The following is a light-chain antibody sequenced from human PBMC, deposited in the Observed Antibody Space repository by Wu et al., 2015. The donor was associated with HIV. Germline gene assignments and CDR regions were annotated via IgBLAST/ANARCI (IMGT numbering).Light chain of an antibody. CDR1: QGIRYD. CDR3: LQDYTYPKIT. V-gene: IGKV1-6*01. J-gene: IGKJ5*01. Sequence: AIQMTQSPSSLSASVGDRVTITCRASQGIRYDLGWYQQKPGKAPKLLIYAASTLQSGVPSRFSGSGSGTDFTLTISSLQPEDFATYYCLQDYTYPKITFGQGTRLEIK. CDR2: AAS.